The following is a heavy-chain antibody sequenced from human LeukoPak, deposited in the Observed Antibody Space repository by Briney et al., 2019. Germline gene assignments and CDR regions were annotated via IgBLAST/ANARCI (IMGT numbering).Heavy chain of an antibody. V-gene: IGHV4-34*01. J-gene: IGHJ5*02. D-gene: IGHD2-21*02. CDR1: GGTFCDYY. CDR2: INHSGST. CDR3: ARGGTAARLDP. Sequence: SETLSLTCAVYGGTFCDYYWSWIRQPPGKGLEWIGEINHSGSTNYNPSLKSRVTISVDTSKTQFSLKLRSVTDADTAVYYCARGGTAARLDPWGQGTLVTVSS.